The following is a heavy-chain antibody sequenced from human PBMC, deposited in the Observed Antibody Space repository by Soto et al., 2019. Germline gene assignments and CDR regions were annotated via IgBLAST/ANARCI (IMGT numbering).Heavy chain of an antibody. CDR3: AKSAGKGGLAAPIDH. Sequence: GGSLRLSCAASGFTFSSYWMSWVRQAPGKGLEWVANIKQDGSNKYYADSVKGRFAISRDNSKNTLFLQMDSLRVEDTAVYYCAKSAGKGGLAAPIDHWGQGNPVTVSS. D-gene: IGHD6-13*01. CDR2: IKQDGSNK. J-gene: IGHJ4*02. CDR1: GFTFSSYW. V-gene: IGHV3-7*01.